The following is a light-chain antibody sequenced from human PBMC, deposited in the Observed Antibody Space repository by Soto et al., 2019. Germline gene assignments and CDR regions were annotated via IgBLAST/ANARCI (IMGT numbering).Light chain of an antibody. CDR1: QSVSTY. Sequence: EIVSTQSPVILSLSPEERATLSCRASQSVSTYLAWYQQNPGQAPRLLIYDASNRATGVPARFSGCGAGTDFTLTFSSLEPEDLAVYYCQQRRNWQVTVGQGTRLEI. CDR3: QQRRNWQVT. J-gene: IGKJ5*01. V-gene: IGKV3-11*01. CDR2: DAS.